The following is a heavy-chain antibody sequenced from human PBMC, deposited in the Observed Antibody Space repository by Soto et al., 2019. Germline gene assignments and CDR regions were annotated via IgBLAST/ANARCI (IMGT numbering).Heavy chain of an antibody. CDR2: IYPGDSET. CDR1: GYSFTSYW. V-gene: IGHV5-51*01. CDR3: ARRGYCSGGSCLYYFDY. J-gene: IGHJ4*02. Sequence: GESLKISCKGSGYSFTSYWIGWVRQMPGKGLEWMGIIYPGDSETRYSPSFQGQVTISAEKSISTAYLQWSSLKASDTAMYYCARRGYCSGGSCLYYFDYWGQGTLVTVSS. D-gene: IGHD2-15*01.